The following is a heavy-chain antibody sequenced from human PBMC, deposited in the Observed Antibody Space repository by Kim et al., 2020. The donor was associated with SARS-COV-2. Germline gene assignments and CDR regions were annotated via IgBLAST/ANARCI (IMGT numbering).Heavy chain of an antibody. V-gene: IGHV1-46*01. Sequence: ASVKVSCKASGYTFTSYYMHWVRQAPGQGLEWMGIINPSGGSTSYAQKFQGRVTMTRDTSTSTVYMELSSLRSEDTAVYYCASSPRTTVVTRNAFDIWGQGTMVTVSS. D-gene: IGHD4-17*01. CDR2: INPSGGST. CDR1: GYTFTSYY. J-gene: IGHJ3*02. CDR3: ASSPRTTVVTRNAFDI.